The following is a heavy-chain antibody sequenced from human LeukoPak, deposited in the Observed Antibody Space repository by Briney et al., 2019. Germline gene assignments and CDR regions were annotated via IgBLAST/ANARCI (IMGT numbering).Heavy chain of an antibody. CDR2: INPNSGGT. Sequence: ASVKVSCKASGYTFTGYYMHWVRQAPGQGLEWMGWINPNSGGTNYAQKFQGWVTMTRDTSISTAYMELSRLRSEDTAVYYCARDQRTIVVVPAPLDYWGQGTLVTVSS. V-gene: IGHV1-2*04. D-gene: IGHD2-2*01. CDR1: GYTFTGYY. J-gene: IGHJ4*02. CDR3: ARDQRTIVVVPAPLDY.